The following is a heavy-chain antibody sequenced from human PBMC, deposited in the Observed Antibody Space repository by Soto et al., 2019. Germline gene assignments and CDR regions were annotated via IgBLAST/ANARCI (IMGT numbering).Heavy chain of an antibody. Sequence: QVQLVQSGAEVKKSGSSVKVSCKASGGTFSTYTFSWVRQAPGQGLEWMGRIIPIFGTPYYAQKFQGRVTITADKSTSTVYMELSSLGSYDTAVYFCARGRECRGYCLDKPTWFGPWGQGTLVTVSS. D-gene: IGHD2-15*01. CDR3: ARGRECRGYCLDKPTWFGP. CDR1: GGTFSTYT. CDR2: IIPIFGTP. V-gene: IGHV1-69*06. J-gene: IGHJ5*02.